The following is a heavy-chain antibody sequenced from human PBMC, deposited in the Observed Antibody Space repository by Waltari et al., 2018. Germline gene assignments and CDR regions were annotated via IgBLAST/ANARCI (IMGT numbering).Heavy chain of an antibody. V-gene: IGHV1-69*10. Sequence: QVQLVQSGAEVKKPGSSVKVSCKASGGTFSSYAISWVRQAPGQGLEWMGGIIPILGIATSAQTFQGRVTITADKSTSTAYMELSSLRSEDTAVYYCAPIVGATEGPWGQGTLVTVSS. CDR3: APIVGATEGP. D-gene: IGHD1-26*01. J-gene: IGHJ5*02. CDR1: GGTFSSYA. CDR2: IIPILGIA.